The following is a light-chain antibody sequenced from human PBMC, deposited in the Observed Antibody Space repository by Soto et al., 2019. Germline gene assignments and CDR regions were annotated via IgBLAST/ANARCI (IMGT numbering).Light chain of an antibody. CDR2: DAS. J-gene: IGKJ2*01. CDR1: QSVSSY. CDR3: QHRSNWPPYT. V-gene: IGKV3-11*01. Sequence: EIVLTQSPATLSLSPGERATLSCRASQSVSSYLAWYQQKPGQAPRLLIYDASNRATGIPARFSGRGSGTDFHLTISSLEPEDFAVYYCQHRSNWPPYTFGQGTKLAIK.